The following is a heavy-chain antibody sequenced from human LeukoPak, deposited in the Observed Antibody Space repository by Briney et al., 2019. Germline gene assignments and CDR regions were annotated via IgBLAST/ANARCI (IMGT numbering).Heavy chain of an antibody. CDR2: ISTDNADT. CDR3: VRDCASDCSIKGHYYFDL. D-gene: IGHD2-21*02. J-gene: IGHJ2*01. V-gene: IGHV1-18*01. CDR1: GYTFTKYG. Sequence: GASVTVSFKASGYTFTKYGLTWVRQAPGQGLAWMGWISTDNADTYYGQNYQGRVTMTIDSSTSTAYMELRSLRSDDTAVYYCVRDCASDCSIKGHYYFDLWGRGTLVTVSS.